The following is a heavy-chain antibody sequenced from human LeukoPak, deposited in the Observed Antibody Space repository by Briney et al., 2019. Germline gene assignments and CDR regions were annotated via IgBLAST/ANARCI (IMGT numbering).Heavy chain of an antibody. V-gene: IGHV3-30*03. CDR1: GFIFSDYA. Sequence: GGSLRLSCATSGFIFSDYAMHWVRQAPGKGLEWVAVISSDGNNKAHADSVKGRFTISRDNSKNTLYLQMNSLRAEDTAVYYCASVVAATGFDYWGQGTLVTVSS. D-gene: IGHD2-15*01. CDR2: ISSDGNNK. J-gene: IGHJ4*02. CDR3: ASVVAATGFDY.